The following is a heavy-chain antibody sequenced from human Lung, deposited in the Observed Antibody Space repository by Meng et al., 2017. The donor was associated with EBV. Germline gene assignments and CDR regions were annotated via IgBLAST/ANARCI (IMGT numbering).Heavy chain of an antibody. Sequence: EVQLVESGGGLVQPGGSLRLSCAASGFTFSNYWMYWVRQPPGNGLVWVSRINSDGTSTIYADSVKGRFTISRDNAKNTLYLQMNSLRAEDTAMYFCTSGGGGSESWGQGTLVTVSS. V-gene: IGHV3-74*01. CDR3: TSGGGGSES. CDR1: GFTFSNYW. J-gene: IGHJ4*02. CDR2: INSDGTST. D-gene: IGHD3-10*01.